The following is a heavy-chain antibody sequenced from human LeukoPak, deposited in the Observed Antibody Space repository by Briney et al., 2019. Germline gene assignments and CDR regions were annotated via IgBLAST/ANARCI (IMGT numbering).Heavy chain of an antibody. D-gene: IGHD6-6*01. CDR3: ARTGIAARPPGGGYYYYMDV. CDR2: ISYDGSKK. V-gene: IGHV3-30*04. CDR1: GFTFSSYA. Sequence: PGGSLRLSCAASGFTFSSYAIHWVRQAPGKGLEWVAVISYDGSKKYYADSVKGRFTISRDNSKNTLSLQMNSLRAEDTAAYYCARTGIAARPPGGGYYYYMDVWDKGSTVTVSS. J-gene: IGHJ6*03.